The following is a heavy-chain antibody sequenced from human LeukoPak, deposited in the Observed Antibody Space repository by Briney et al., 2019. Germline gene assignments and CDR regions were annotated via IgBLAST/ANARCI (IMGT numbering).Heavy chain of an antibody. D-gene: IGHD2-15*01. CDR1: GFTFSDYY. CDR3: AILPLGYCSGGSCPN. J-gene: IGHJ4*02. V-gene: IGHV3-11*01. CDR2: ISSSGSTI. Sequence: PGGSLRLSCAASGFTFSDYYMSWIRQAPGKGLEWVSYISSSGSTIYYADSVKGRFTISRDNSKNSLYLQMNSLRAEDTAVYYCAILPLGYCSGGSCPNWGQGTPVTVSS.